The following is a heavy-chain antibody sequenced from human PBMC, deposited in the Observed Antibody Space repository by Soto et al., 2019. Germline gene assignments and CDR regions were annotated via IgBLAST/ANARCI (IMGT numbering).Heavy chain of an antibody. D-gene: IGHD3-10*01. V-gene: IGHV4-39*01. Sequence: QLQLQESGPGLVKPSETLSLTCTVSGGSISSSSYYWGWIRQPPGKGLEWIGSIYYSGSTYYNPSLKSRVTLPVDTSKNQFSLKLSYVTAADTPVYYCARQVTAYYYYMDVWGKGTTVTVSS. J-gene: IGHJ6*03. CDR2: IYYSGST. CDR1: GGSISSSSYY. CDR3: ARQVTAYYYYMDV.